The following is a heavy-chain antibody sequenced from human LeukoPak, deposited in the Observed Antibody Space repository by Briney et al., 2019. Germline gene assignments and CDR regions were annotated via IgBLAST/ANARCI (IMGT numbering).Heavy chain of an antibody. Sequence: PGRSLRLSCAASGFTFSSYAMHWVRQAPGKGLEWVAVISYDGSSKYYADSVKGRFTISRDNSKNTLYLQMNSLRAEDTAVYYCARDQLNCSGGSCRNWFDPWGQGTLVTVSS. CDR1: GFTFSSYA. V-gene: IGHV3-30-3*01. CDR3: ARDQLNCSGGSCRNWFDP. CDR2: ISYDGSSK. J-gene: IGHJ5*02. D-gene: IGHD2-15*01.